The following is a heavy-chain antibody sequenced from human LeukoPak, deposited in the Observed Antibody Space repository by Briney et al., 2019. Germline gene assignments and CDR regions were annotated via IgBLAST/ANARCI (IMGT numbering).Heavy chain of an antibody. CDR2: IKQDGSEK. J-gene: IGHJ6*03. V-gene: IGHV3-7*01. CDR3: ARDPITIFGVAPGRNYMDV. D-gene: IGHD3-3*01. Sequence: GGSLRLSRAASGFTFSSYWMSWVRQAPGKGLEWVANIKQDGSEKYYVDSVKGRFTISRDNAKNSLYLQMNSLRAEDTAVYYCARDPITIFGVAPGRNYMDVWGKGTTVTVSS. CDR1: GFTFSSYW.